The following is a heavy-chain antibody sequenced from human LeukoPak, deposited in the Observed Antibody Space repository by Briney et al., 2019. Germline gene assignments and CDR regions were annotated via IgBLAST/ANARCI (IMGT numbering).Heavy chain of an antibody. CDR2: IHTSGST. CDR3: ARDRWDGDYVLDS. D-gene: IGHD4-17*01. CDR1: GGSISSYY. V-gene: IGHV4-4*07. Sequence: SETLSLTCTVSGGSISSYYWSWIRQPAGKGLEWIGHIHTSGSTNYNPSLKSRVGISVDTSKNQFSLRLTSVTAADSAVYYCARDRWDGDYVLDSWGQGTLVTVSS. J-gene: IGHJ4*02.